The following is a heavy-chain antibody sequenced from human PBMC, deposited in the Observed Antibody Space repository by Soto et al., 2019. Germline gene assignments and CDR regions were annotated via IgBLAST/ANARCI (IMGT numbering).Heavy chain of an antibody. J-gene: IGHJ4*02. V-gene: IGHV1-3*05. CDR3: ARSIVVVTALDY. CDR1: GYTFTSYA. D-gene: IGHD2-21*02. CDR2: INAGNGNT. Sequence: QVQLVQSVAEEKKPGASVKVSCKASGYTFTSYAMHWVRQAPGQRLEWRGWINAGNGNTKYSQKFQDRVTITRDTSASTAYMELSSLRSADTAVYYCARSIVVVTALDYWGQGTLVTVSS.